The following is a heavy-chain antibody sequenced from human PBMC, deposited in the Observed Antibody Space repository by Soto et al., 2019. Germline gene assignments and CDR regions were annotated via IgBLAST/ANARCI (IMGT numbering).Heavy chain of an antibody. D-gene: IGHD2-21*02. J-gene: IGHJ4*02. CDR1: GDSVSSGTYF. Sequence: SETLSLTCTVSGDSVSSGTYFWSWIRQPPGKGLEWIGYVYYSGSTNYNPTLKSRLTMSVDTSKNQFSLKLSSVTAADTAVYDGARDGGDKRSFESWVPGTLVTVSS. CDR2: VYYSGST. CDR3: ARDGGDKRSFES. V-gene: IGHV4-61*01.